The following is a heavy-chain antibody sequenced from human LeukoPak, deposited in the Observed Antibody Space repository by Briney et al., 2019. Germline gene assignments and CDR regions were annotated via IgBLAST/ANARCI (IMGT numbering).Heavy chain of an antibody. CDR2: INSDGSRT. Sequence: PGGSLRLSCAASGFTFSSRWMHWVRQAPGKGLVWVPRINSDGSRTNYADSVKGRFTISRDNAKNTLYLKMNSLRAEDTAVYYCAGYYGMDVWGQGTTVTVSS. V-gene: IGHV3-74*01. J-gene: IGHJ6*02. CDR3: AGYYGMDV. CDR1: GFTFSSRW.